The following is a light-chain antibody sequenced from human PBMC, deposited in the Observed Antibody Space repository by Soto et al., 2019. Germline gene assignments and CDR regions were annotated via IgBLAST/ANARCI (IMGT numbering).Light chain of an antibody. Sequence: DIQMTQSPSSLSASIGDRVTITCRASQSISNSLNWYQQRPGKAPNLLVYAASNLHRGVPSRFSGSGSGTDFTLTISSLQPEDFATYFCQQSYTTPTWTFGQGTKVDIK. V-gene: IGKV1-39*01. CDR1: QSISNS. J-gene: IGKJ1*01. CDR2: AAS. CDR3: QQSYTTPTWT.